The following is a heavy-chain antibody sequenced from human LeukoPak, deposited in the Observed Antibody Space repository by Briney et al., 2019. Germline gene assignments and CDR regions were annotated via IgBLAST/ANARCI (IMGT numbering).Heavy chain of an antibody. CDR2: IYYSGST. Sequence: TSETLSLTCTVSGSSISSSSYYWGWIRQPPGKGLEWIGSIYYSGSTYYNPSLKSRVTISVDTSKNQFSLKLSSVTAADTAVYYCARVFPNYYDSSGYPMNWGQGTLVTVSS. CDR3: ARVFPNYYDSSGYPMN. CDR1: GSSISSSSYY. D-gene: IGHD3-22*01. V-gene: IGHV4-39*07. J-gene: IGHJ4*02.